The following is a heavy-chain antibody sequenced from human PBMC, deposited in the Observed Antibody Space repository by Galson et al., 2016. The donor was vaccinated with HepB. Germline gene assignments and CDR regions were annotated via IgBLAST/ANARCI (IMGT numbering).Heavy chain of an antibody. D-gene: IGHD4-23*01. CDR3: VRDHSVVPTTAYNWFDP. CDR1: GFTFSTYW. J-gene: IGHJ5*02. V-gene: IGHV3-74*01. Sequence: SLRLSCAGSGFTFSTYWMHWVRQAPGKGLVWVARIKNDGSFTTYADSVKGRFTVSRDNAKNTLYLQMNSLRAEDTAVYFCVRDHSVVPTTAYNWFDPWGRGTLVTVSS. CDR2: IKNDGSFT.